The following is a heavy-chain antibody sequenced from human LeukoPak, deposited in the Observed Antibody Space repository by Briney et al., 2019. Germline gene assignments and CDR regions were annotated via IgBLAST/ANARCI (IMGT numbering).Heavy chain of an antibody. Sequence: GGSLRLSCAASGFTFSKYEMNWVRQAPGKGLEWVSYISTSGSTIYYADSVKGRFTISRDNAKNSLYLQMNSLRAGDTAVYYCARLYYYYMDVWAKGTTVTVSS. J-gene: IGHJ6*03. V-gene: IGHV3-48*03. CDR2: ISTSGSTI. CDR1: GFTFSKYE. CDR3: ARLYYYYMDV.